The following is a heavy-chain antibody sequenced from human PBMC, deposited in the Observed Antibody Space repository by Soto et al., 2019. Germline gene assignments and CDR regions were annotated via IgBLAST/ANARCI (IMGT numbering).Heavy chain of an antibody. V-gene: IGHV1-2*02. CDR1: GYTFTGYY. CDR3: ACRALAFPAGPDAFDI. J-gene: IGHJ3*02. Sequence: ASVKVSCKASGYTFTGYYMHWVRQAPGQGLEWMGWINPNSGGTNYAQKFQGRVTMTRDTSISTAYMELSRLRSDDTAVYYCACRALAFPAGPDAFDIWGHGTMVTVSS. CDR2: INPNSGGT. D-gene: IGHD6-13*01.